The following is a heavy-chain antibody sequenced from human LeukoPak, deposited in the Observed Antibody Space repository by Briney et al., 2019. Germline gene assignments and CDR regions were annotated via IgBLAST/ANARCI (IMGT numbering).Heavy chain of an antibody. D-gene: IGHD6-13*01. V-gene: IGHV4-30-2*01. Sequence: RTSETLSLTCTVSGGSISSGGYYWSWIRQPPGKGLEGIGYIYHSGSTYYNPSLKSRVTISVDRSKNQFSLKLSSVTAADTAVYYCARVISPYSSSSIYFDYWGQGTLVTVSS. CDR1: GGSISSGGYY. CDR3: ARVISPYSSSSIYFDY. J-gene: IGHJ4*02. CDR2: IYHSGST.